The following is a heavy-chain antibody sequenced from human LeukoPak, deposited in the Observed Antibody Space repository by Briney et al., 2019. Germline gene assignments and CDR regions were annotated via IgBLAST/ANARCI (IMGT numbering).Heavy chain of an antibody. J-gene: IGHJ4*02. CDR2: ISGSGGST. Sequence: GESLRLSCAASGFTFSSYAMSWVRQAPGKGLEWVSAISGSGGSTYYADSVKGRFTISRDNSKNTLYLQMNSLRAEDTAVYYCAKDSSDGYCSSTSCPPYWGQGTLVTVSS. D-gene: IGHD2-2*01. CDR3: AKDSSDGYCSSTSCPPY. V-gene: IGHV3-23*01. CDR1: GFTFSSYA.